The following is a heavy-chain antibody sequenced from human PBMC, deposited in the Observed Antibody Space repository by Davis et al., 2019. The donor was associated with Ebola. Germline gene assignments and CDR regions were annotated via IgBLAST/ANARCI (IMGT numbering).Heavy chain of an antibody. CDR1: GGSITRSGYSYF. J-gene: IGHJ4*02. V-gene: IGHV4-39*01. Sequence: MPSETLSLTCNVSGGSITRSGYSYFWGWIRQPPGKGLECLGTIYYSGGTYYNPSLGSRVTMSIDTSKNQVSLKLTSVTAADTALYYCARAVAVSTHIDSWGQGTLVTVSP. CDR3: ARAVAVSTHIDS. CDR2: IYYSGGT. D-gene: IGHD5/OR15-5a*01.